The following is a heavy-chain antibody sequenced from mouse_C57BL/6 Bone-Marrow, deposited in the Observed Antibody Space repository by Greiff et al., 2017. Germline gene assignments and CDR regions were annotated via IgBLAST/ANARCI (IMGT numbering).Heavy chain of an antibody. CDR2: IYPRSGNT. Sequence: VKLMESGAELVKPGASVTLSCKASGYTFTSYGISWVKQRTGQGLEWIGEIYPRSGNTYYTEKFKGKATLTADKSSSTAYMELRSLTSEDSAVYFCARLGEYDEDYWGQGTTLTVSS. V-gene: IGHV1-81*01. CDR3: ARLGEYDEDY. J-gene: IGHJ2*01. CDR1: GYTFTSYG. D-gene: IGHD2-12*01.